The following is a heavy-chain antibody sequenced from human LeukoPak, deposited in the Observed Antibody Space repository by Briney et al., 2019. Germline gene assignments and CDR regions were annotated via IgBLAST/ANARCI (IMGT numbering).Heavy chain of an antibody. D-gene: IGHD3-9*01. CDR3: NGAFDWGQDAGFDP. V-gene: IGHV3-15*01. CDR1: GFTSSNAC. CDR2: IKSKTDGATT. J-gene: IGHJ5*02. Sequence: PGGSLRLSFAASGFTSSNACRSGVRQAPGEGREWGGRIKSKTDGATTDYAAPVKGRCPISREDSRNPLYRHMYSLQTEDTTVYYCNGAFDWGQDAGFDPWGQGTLVTVSS.